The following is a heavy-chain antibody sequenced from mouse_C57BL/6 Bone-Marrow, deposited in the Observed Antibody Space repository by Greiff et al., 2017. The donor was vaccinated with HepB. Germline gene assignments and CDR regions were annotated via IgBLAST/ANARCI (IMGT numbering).Heavy chain of an antibody. CDR2: IDPETGGT. J-gene: IGHJ4*01. V-gene: IGHV1-15*01. Sequence: QVQLQQSGAELVRPGASVTLSCKASGYTFTDYEMHWVKQTPVHGLEWIGAIDPETGGTAYNQKFKGKAILTADKSSSTAYMELRSLTSEDSAVYYCTRDYYGSNYYYAMDYWGQGTSVTVSS. D-gene: IGHD1-1*01. CDR1: GYTFTDYE. CDR3: TRDYYGSNYYYAMDY.